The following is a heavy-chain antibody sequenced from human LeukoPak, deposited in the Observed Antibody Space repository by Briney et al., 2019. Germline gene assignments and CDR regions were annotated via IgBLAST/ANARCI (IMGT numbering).Heavy chain of an antibody. Sequence: PGGSLRLSCAASGFTFSSYAMHWVRQAPGKGLEWVAVISYDGSNKYYADSVKGRFTISRDNSKNTLYLQMNSLRAEDTAVYYCAGEATSRDYYDSSGYSDAFDIWGQGTMVTVSS. CDR3: AGEATSRDYYDSSGYSDAFDI. D-gene: IGHD3-22*01. CDR2: ISYDGSNK. CDR1: GFTFSSYA. V-gene: IGHV3-30*04. J-gene: IGHJ3*02.